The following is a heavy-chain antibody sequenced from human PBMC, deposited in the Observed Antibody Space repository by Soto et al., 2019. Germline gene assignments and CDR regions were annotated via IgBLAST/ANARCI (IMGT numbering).Heavy chain of an antibody. V-gene: IGHV5-51*01. D-gene: IGHD3-22*01. CDR1: GYSFTSYW. Sequence: GESLKISCKGSGYSFTSYWIGWVRQMPGKGLEWMGIIYPGDSDTRYSPSFQGQVTISADKSISTAYLQWSSLKASDTAMYYCAREVYDSSGYYLYGMDVWGQGTTVTVSS. CDR3: AREVYDSSGYYLYGMDV. J-gene: IGHJ6*02. CDR2: IYPGDSDT.